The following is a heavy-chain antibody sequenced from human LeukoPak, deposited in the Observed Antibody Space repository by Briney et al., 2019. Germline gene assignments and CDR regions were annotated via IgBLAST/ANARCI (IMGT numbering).Heavy chain of an antibody. CDR3: ARVRRVQLWLMGYYYYYMDV. CDR2: IYYSGST. D-gene: IGHD5-18*01. CDR1: GGSISSGDYY. J-gene: IGHJ6*03. Sequence: SQTLSLTCTVSGGSISSGDYYWSRIRQPPGKGLEWIGYIYYSGSTYYNPSLKSRVTISVDTSKNQFSLKLSSVTAADTAVYYCARVRRVQLWLMGYYYYYMDVWGKGNTVTVSS. V-gene: IGHV4-30-4*08.